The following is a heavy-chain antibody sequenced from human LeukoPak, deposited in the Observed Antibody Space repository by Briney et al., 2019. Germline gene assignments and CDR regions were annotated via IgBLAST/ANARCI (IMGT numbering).Heavy chain of an antibody. D-gene: IGHD6-19*01. CDR3: ARDIAVAGTSYYYYYMDV. CDR1: GYTLTELS. CDR2: FDPEDGET. J-gene: IGHJ6*03. V-gene: IGHV1-24*01. Sequence: GASVKVSCKVSGYTLTELSMHWVRQAPGKGLEWMGGFDPEDGETIYAQKFQGRVTMTEDTSTDTAYMELSRLRSDDTAVYYCARDIAVAGTSYYYYYMDVWGKGTTVTVSS.